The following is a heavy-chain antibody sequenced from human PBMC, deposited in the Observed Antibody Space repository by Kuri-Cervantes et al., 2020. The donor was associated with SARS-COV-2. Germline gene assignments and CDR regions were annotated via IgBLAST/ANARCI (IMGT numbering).Heavy chain of an antibody. V-gene: IGHV4-34*01. Sequence: GSLRLSCAVYGGSFSDYYWSWVRQPPGKGLEWIGEINHSGNTNYDPSLKSRVTISIDTSKNQFSLKLSSVTAADTAVYYCARLRLHQTLYYFDHWGQGTLVTVSS. CDR1: GGSFSDYY. CDR2: INHSGNT. D-gene: IGHD2-2*01. CDR3: ARLRLHQTLYYFDH. J-gene: IGHJ4*02.